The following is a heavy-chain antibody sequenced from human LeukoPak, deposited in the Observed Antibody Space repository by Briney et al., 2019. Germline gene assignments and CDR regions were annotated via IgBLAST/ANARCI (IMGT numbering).Heavy chain of an antibody. V-gene: IGHV4-34*01. D-gene: IGHD1/OR15-1a*01. Sequence: SETLSLTCTVSGGSISSYYWSWIRQPPGKGLEWIGEINHSGSTNYNPSLKSRVTISVDTSKNQFSLKLSSVTAADTAVYYCAALTNLNFDYWGQGTLVTVSS. CDR1: GGSISSYY. CDR3: AALTNLNFDY. CDR2: INHSGST. J-gene: IGHJ4*02.